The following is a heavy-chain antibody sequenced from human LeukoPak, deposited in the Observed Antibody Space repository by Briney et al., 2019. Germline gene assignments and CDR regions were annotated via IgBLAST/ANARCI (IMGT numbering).Heavy chain of an antibody. CDR3: ASIFGLDYYDSSGQFDY. D-gene: IGHD3-22*01. CDR2: INDSGSA. J-gene: IGHJ4*02. V-gene: IGHV4-34*01. Sequence: SETLSLTCAVYGGSFSGYYWSWIRQPPGKELEWVGEINDSGSANYNPSLKSRVIISIDTSKSQFSLKLTSVTAADTAIYYCASIFGLDYYDSSGQFDYWGQGTLVTVSS. CDR1: GGSFSGYY.